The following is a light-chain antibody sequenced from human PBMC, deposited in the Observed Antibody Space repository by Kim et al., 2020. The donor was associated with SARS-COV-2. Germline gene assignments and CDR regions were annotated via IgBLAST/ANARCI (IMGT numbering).Light chain of an antibody. Sequence: ALGQKVRITCQGDSLRSYYASWYQQKPGQAPVLVIYGKNNRPSGIPDRFSGSSSGNTASLTITGAQAEDEADYYCNSRDSSGNVVFGGGTQLTVL. V-gene: IGLV3-19*01. J-gene: IGLJ2*01. CDR3: NSRDSSGNVV. CDR1: SLRSYY. CDR2: GKN.